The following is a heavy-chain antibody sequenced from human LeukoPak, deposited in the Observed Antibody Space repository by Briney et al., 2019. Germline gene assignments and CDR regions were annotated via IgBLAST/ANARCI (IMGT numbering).Heavy chain of an antibody. Sequence: GSLRLSCAASGFTFSSYSMNWVRQAPGKGLEWVSSISTSSIYIYYADSVKGRFTISRDNARKSLYLQMNSLRAEDTAVYFCARVGDGANLIDYMDVWGKGTTVTVSS. CDR2: ISTSSIYI. CDR1: GFTFSSYS. V-gene: IGHV3-21*01. CDR3: ARVGDGANLIDYMDV. D-gene: IGHD4/OR15-4a*01. J-gene: IGHJ6*03.